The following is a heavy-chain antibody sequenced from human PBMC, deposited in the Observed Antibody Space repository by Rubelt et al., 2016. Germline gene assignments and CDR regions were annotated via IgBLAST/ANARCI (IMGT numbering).Heavy chain of an antibody. CDR3: ARLGPGSTSHAFDI. CDR2: IKHSVST. Sequence: QVQLQQWGAGLLKPSETLSLSCAVYGGSFSGYYWSWIRQPPGTGLEWIGEIKHSVSTNYNPALTNRSTISVDTSKNQFSLKLSSGTAADTALYYWARLGPGSTSHAFDIWGQGTMVTVSS. D-gene: IGHD3-10*01. CDR1: GGSFSGYY. V-gene: IGHV4-34*01. J-gene: IGHJ3*02.